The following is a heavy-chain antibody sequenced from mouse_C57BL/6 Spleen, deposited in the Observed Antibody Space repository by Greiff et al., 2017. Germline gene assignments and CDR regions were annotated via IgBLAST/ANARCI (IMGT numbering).Heavy chain of an antibody. V-gene: IGHV1-82*01. D-gene: IGHD4-1*01. CDR1: GYAFSSSW. CDR2: IYPGDGDT. J-gene: IGHJ2*01. Sequence: QVQLQQSGPELVKPGASVKISCKASGYAFSSSWMNWVKQRPGKGLEWIGRIYPGDGDTNYNGKFKGKATLTADKSSSTAYMQLSSLTSEDSAVYFCATNWEEDYWGQGTTLTVSS. CDR3: ATNWEEDY.